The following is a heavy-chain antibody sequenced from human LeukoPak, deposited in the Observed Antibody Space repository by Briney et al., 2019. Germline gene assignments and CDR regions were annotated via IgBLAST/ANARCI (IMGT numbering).Heavy chain of an antibody. CDR3: ASDRIWFGESTNEY. CDR2: IYPSGNT. J-gene: IGHJ4*02. CDR1: GESISSSRHY. V-gene: IGHV4-61*02. Sequence: PSQTLSLTCSVSGESISSSRHYWSWIRQPAGQGLEWIGRIYPSGNTNYNPSLKSRATISLDTSKNQFSLNLKSVTAADTAFYYCASDRIWFGESTNEYWGQGTLVTVSS. D-gene: IGHD3-10*01.